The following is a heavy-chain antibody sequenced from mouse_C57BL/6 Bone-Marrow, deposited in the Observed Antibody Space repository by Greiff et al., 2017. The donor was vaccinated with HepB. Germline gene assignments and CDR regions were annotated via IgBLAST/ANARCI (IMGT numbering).Heavy chain of an antibody. CDR2: IRNKANGYTT. V-gene: IGHV7-3*01. CDR1: GFTFTDYY. D-gene: IGHD2-3*01. Sequence: EVNLVESGGGLVQPGGSLSLSCAASGFTFTDYYMSWVRQPPGKALEWLGFIRNKANGYTTEYSASVKGRFTISRDNSQSILYLQMNALRAEDSATYYCARYITMSYERNYFDYWGQGTTLTVSS. CDR3: ARYITMSYERNYFDY. J-gene: IGHJ2*01.